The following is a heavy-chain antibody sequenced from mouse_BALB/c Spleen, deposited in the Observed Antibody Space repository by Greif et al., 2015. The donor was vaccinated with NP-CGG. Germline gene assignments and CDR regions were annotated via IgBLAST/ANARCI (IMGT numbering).Heavy chain of an antibody. D-gene: IGHD2-14*01. Sequence: EVKLMESGGGLVKPGGSLKLSCAASGFTFSSYAMSWVRQTPEKRLEWVATISSGGSYTYYPDSVKGRFTISRDNAKNTLYLQMSSLRSEDTAMYYCARQRGRYDVYAMDYWGQGTSVTVSS. CDR3: ARQRGRYDVYAMDY. CDR1: GFTFSSYA. J-gene: IGHJ4*01. V-gene: IGHV5-9-3*01. CDR2: ISSGGSYT.